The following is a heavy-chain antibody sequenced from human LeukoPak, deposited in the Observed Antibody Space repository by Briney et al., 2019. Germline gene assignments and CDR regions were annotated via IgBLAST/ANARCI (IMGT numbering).Heavy chain of an antibody. V-gene: IGHV3-48*01. J-gene: IGHJ3*02. D-gene: IGHD3-10*01. Sequence: TGGSLRLSRAASGFTFSSYSMNWVRQAPGKGLEWVSYISSSSSTIYYADSVKGRFTISRDNAKNSLYLQMNSLRAEDTAVYYCARGGSDAFDIWGQGTMVTVSS. CDR1: GFTFSSYS. CDR2: ISSSSSTI. CDR3: ARGGSDAFDI.